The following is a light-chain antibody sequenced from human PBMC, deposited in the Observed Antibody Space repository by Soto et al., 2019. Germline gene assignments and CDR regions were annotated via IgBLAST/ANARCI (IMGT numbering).Light chain of an antibody. Sequence: QSALTQPASVSGSPGQSITISCTGTSSDVGGYNYVSWYQQHPGKAPKLMIYDVSNRPSGVSNRFSGSKSGNTASLTISGLQAEDEADYYFSSYTSSSTLYVFGTGTKGTVL. CDR1: SSDVGGYNY. J-gene: IGLJ1*01. CDR3: SSYTSSSTLYV. CDR2: DVS. V-gene: IGLV2-14*01.